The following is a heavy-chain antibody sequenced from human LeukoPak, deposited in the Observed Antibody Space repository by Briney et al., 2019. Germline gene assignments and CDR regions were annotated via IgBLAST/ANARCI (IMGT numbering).Heavy chain of an antibody. V-gene: IGHV3-30-3*01. CDR2: ISYDGTNK. CDR1: GFTFSSYP. Sequence: GRSLRLSCAASGFTFSSYPMHWVRQAPDKGLEWVAFISYDGTNKYYADSVKGRVTISRDNSKNTLYLQMNSLRAEDTAVYYCARGYSGNYYPDYWGQGTLVTVSS. CDR3: ARGYSGNYYPDY. J-gene: IGHJ4*02. D-gene: IGHD1-26*01.